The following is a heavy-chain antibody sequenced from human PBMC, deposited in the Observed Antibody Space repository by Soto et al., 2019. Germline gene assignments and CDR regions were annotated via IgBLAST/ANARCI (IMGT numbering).Heavy chain of an antibody. CDR2: ISYDGSNK. V-gene: IGHV3-30*18. D-gene: IGHD4-17*01. CDR3: AKADSTTVTAGIGY. CDR1: GFTFSSYG. J-gene: IGHJ4*02. Sequence: QVQLVESGGGVVQPGRSLRLSCAASGFTFSSYGMHWVRQAPGKGLEWVAVISYDGSNKYYADSVKGRFTISRDNSKNTLYLQMNSLSAEDRAGYYCAKADSTTVTAGIGYWGQGNMVTVSS.